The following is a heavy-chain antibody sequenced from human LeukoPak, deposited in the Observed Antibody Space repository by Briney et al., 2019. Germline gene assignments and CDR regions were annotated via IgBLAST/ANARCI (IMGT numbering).Heavy chain of an antibody. V-gene: IGHV3-74*01. D-gene: IGHD3-9*01. CDR2: IKSDGSNT. Sequence: GGSLRLSCTASGLTFSTYAMSWVRQAPGKGLVWVSRIKSDGSNTSYADSVKGRVTISRDNAKNTLYLQMNSLRAEDTAVYYCARGPDCDILADYFDYWGQGTLVTVSS. CDR1: GLTFSTYA. J-gene: IGHJ4*02. CDR3: ARGPDCDILADYFDY.